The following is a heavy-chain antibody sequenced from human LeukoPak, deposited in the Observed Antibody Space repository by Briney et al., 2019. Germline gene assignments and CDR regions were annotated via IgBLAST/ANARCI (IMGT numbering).Heavy chain of an antibody. D-gene: IGHD3-10*01. Sequence: GGSLRLSCAASGFTFDDYAMHWVRQAPGKGLEWASGITWNSDRKGYADSVKGRFTISRDNAKNSLYLQMNSLRAEDTAVYYCARVGFVGRLLWFGELSDFDYWGQGTLVTVSS. CDR1: GFTFDDYA. V-gene: IGHV3-9*01. CDR2: ITWNSDRK. CDR3: ARVGFVGRLLWFGELSDFDY. J-gene: IGHJ4*02.